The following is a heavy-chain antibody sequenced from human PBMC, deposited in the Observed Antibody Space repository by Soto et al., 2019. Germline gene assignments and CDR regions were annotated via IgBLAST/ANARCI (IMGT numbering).Heavy chain of an antibody. D-gene: IGHD2-2*01. V-gene: IGHV4-31*03. CDR3: AGSSARSMFDN. J-gene: IGHJ4*02. CDR2: NYNTEST. CDR1: SGSVCSGGYF. Sequence: LSLTCTVSSGSVCSGGYFLSWIRQLLGKRLERIGNNYNTESTFYNPSLNNRVTISLDTSKSHFTLRLTSVTDADRAMYFWAGSSARSMFDNWGPGALVTVSS.